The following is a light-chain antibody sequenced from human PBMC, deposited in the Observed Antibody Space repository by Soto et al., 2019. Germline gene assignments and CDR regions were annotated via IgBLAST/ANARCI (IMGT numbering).Light chain of an antibody. J-gene: IGKJ4*01. CDR1: PCVSSL. CDR3: QQYNPGPLT. CDR2: GAS. V-gene: IGKV3-15*01. Sequence: EIVMTQSPAPLSASPGERATLSCRASPCVSSLLAWYQQKPGQAPMLLIYGASTRATGIPDRFSASGSGTELALTISSLQAGGFAVYYCQQYNPGPLTFGGGPKVEIK.